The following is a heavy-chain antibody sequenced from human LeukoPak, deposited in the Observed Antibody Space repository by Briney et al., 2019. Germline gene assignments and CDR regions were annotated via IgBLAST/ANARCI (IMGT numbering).Heavy chain of an antibody. Sequence: TPGGSLRLSCTVSEFTFNSAWMNWVRQAPGKGLEWLARVKSKTDGGTTDYAAPVKGRFTISRDDSQNTLYLQINSLKTEDTAVYYCASVGGQPLHYFDYWGQGTLVTVSS. D-gene: IGHD2-2*01. V-gene: IGHV3-15*01. CDR1: EFTFNSAW. J-gene: IGHJ4*02. CDR2: VKSKTDGGTT. CDR3: ASVGGQPLHYFDY.